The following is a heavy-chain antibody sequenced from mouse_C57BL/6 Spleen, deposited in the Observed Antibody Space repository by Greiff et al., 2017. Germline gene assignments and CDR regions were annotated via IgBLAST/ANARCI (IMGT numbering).Heavy chain of an antibody. V-gene: IGHV1-66*01. D-gene: IGHD1-1*01. J-gene: IGHJ2*01. CDR3: AREGTTVVAEDD. CDR1: GYSFTSYY. CDR2: IYPGSGNT. Sequence: VQLQESGPELVKPGASVKISCKASGYSFTSYYIHWVKQRPGQGLEWIGWIYPGSGNTKYNEKFKGKATLTADTSSSTAYMQRSSLTAEDSAVYYCAREGTTVVAEDDWGQGTTLTVSS.